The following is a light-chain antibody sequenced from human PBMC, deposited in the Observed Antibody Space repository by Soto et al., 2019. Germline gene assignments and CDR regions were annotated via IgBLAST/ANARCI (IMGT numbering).Light chain of an antibody. Sequence: GDRVTITCRASQGIGDDLGWYQQRPGEAPKRLIYAASILQSGVPSRFSGSGSGTEFTLTISGLQPEDFATYFCLEHNTYPFTFGGGTKVEIK. CDR1: QGIGDD. V-gene: IGKV1-17*01. CDR3: LEHNTYPFT. J-gene: IGKJ4*01. CDR2: AAS.